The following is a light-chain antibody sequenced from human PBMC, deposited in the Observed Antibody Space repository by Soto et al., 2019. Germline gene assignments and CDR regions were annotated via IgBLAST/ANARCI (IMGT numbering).Light chain of an antibody. CDR2: AAS. V-gene: IGKV1-39*01. J-gene: IGKJ5*01. Sequence: DIQMTQAPSTLSASIGDRVIITCRASQSISHWLAWYQQKPGKAPKLLIYAASSLQSGVPSRFSGSGSGTDFTLTISSLQPEDFATYYCQQSYSTPITFGQGTRLEIK. CDR1: QSISHW. CDR3: QQSYSTPIT.